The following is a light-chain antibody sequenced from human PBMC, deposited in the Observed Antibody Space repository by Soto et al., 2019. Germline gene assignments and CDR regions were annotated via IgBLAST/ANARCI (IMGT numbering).Light chain of an antibody. J-gene: IGKJ1*01. CDR3: QQYGSLGT. Sequence: ENVLTQSPGTLSLSPGERATLSCRASQSFSSSYLAWYQRKPGQAPRLLIYGTSTRATGVPDRFSGSGSQTDFTLTISRLEPEDFAVYYCQQYGSLGTFGQGTRVEIK. CDR2: GTS. CDR1: QSFSSSY. V-gene: IGKV3-20*01.